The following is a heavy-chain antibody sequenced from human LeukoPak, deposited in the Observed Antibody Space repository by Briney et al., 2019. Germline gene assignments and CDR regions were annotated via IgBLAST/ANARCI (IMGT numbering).Heavy chain of an antibody. CDR1: SGSFSDYY. D-gene: IGHD6-19*01. J-gene: IGHJ4*02. CDR3: ARVARGWYGFGVDY. Sequence: SETLSLTCAVYSGSFSDYYWSWIRQPPGKGLEWIGEINHSGSTNYNPSLKSRVTISVDTSKNQCSLKLSSVTAADTAVYYCARVARGWYGFGVDYWGQGTLVTVSS. V-gene: IGHV4-34*01. CDR2: INHSGST.